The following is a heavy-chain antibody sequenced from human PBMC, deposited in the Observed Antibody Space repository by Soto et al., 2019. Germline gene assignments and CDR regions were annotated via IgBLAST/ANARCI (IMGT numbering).Heavy chain of an antibody. CDR2: INPNSGGT. D-gene: IGHD1-26*01. J-gene: IGHJ4*02. CDR1: GYTFTGYY. Sequence: ASVKVSCKASGYTFTGYYMHWVRQAPGQGLEWMGWINPNSGGTNYAQKFQGRVTMTRDTSISTAYMELSRLRSDDTAVYYCARDRELQDYFDYWGQGTRVTVSS. CDR3: ARDRELQDYFDY. V-gene: IGHV1-2*02.